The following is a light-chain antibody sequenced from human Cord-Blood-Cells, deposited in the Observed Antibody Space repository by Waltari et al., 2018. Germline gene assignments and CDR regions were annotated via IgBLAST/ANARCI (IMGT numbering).Light chain of an antibody. CDR3: CSYAGSSTFVV. J-gene: IGLJ2*01. V-gene: IGLV2-23*03. Sequence: QSALTQPASVSGSPGQSLTISCTGTSSDVGGHNLFSWYQQHPGKAPKLMIYEGSKRPSGVSNRFSGSKSGNTASLTISGLQAEDEADYYCCSYAGSSTFVVFGGGTKLTVL. CDR2: EGS. CDR1: SSDVGGHNL.